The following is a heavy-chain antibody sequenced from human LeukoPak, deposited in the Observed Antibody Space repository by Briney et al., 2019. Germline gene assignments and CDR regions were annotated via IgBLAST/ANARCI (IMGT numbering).Heavy chain of an antibody. CDR2: IIPVFGTA. Sequence: SVKVSCKASGGTFSSYAISWVRQAPGQGLEWMGGIIPVFGTANYAQKFQGRVTITADESTSTAYMELSSLRSEDTAVYYCARDVISSSSPKWAFDPWGQGTLVTVSS. D-gene: IGHD6-13*01. J-gene: IGHJ5*02. CDR1: GGTFSSYA. V-gene: IGHV1-69*01. CDR3: ARDVISSSSPKWAFDP.